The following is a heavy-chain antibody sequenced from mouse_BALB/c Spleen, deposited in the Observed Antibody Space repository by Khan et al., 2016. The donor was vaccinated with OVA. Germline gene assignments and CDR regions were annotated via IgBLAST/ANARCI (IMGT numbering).Heavy chain of an antibody. V-gene: IGHV9-4*02. CDR2: INTHSGVP. CDR1: GYTFTTAG. Sequence: QIQLVQSGPELKKPGETVRISCKASGYTFTTAGIQWVQKMPGKGLKWIGWINTHSGVPKYAEDFKGRFAFSLEISVNTAYLQITNLKNEDTATYFCAGVWAAYYRNDGGAMEYWGQGTSVTVSS. D-gene: IGHD2-14*01. J-gene: IGHJ4*01. CDR3: AGVWAAYYRNDGGAMEY.